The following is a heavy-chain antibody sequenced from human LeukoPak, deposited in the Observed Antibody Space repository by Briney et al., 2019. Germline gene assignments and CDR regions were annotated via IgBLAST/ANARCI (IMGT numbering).Heavy chain of an antibody. D-gene: IGHD3-22*01. J-gene: IGHJ3*02. CDR1: GASISPHY. CDR2: IYYSGST. Sequence: SGTLSLTCTVSGASISPHYWTWIRQAPGRGLEWIGYIYYSGSTNYNPSLKSRVTISVDTSKNQFSLKLSSVTAADTAVYYCAREPYYYDSSGSPDAFDIWGQGTMVTVSS. V-gene: IGHV4-59*11. CDR3: AREPYYYDSSGSPDAFDI.